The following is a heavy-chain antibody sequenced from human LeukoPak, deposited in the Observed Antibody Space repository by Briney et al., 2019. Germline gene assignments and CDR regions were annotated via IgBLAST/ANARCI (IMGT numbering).Heavy chain of an antibody. D-gene: IGHD2-15*01. CDR1: GGSISSTSYY. CDR2: FYYSGST. J-gene: IGHJ6*02. Sequence: SQTLSLTCSVSGGSISSTSYYWGWIRQPPGKGLEWIGNFYYSGSTYYNPSLKSRVTISVDTSKNQFSLKLSSVTAADTAVYYCARDRLVGVSCSGGSCYPPLFYYGMDVWGQGTTVTVSS. CDR3: ARDRLVGVSCSGGSCYPPLFYYGMDV. V-gene: IGHV4-39*07.